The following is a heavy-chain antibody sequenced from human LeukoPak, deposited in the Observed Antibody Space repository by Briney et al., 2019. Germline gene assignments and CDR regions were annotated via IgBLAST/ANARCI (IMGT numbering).Heavy chain of an antibody. V-gene: IGHV3-21*01. CDR1: GFTFSSYS. J-gene: IGHJ3*02. CDR3: ARDVAGYGSNSDAFDI. D-gene: IGHD4-23*01. Sequence: PGGSLRLSCAASGFTFSSYSMNWVRQAPGKGLEWVSSISSSSSYIYYADSVKGRFTISGDNAKNSLYLQMNSLRAEDTAVYYCARDVAGYGSNSDAFDIWGQGTMVTVSS. CDR2: ISSSSSYI.